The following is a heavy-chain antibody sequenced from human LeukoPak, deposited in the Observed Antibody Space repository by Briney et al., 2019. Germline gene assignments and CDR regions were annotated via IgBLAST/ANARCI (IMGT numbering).Heavy chain of an antibody. CDR2: IRPMNSDV. D-gene: IGHD2-2*01. Sequence: GESLKISCKGSGYNFNTYWVAWVRQLPGKGLEWMGIIRPMNSDVRYSPSFQGQVAISADRSISTAYLQWSSLKASDTAMYYCARLRDIVVVPAATDWFDPWGQGTLVTVSS. V-gene: IGHV5-51*01. J-gene: IGHJ5*02. CDR1: GYNFNTYW. CDR3: ARLRDIVVVPAATDWFDP.